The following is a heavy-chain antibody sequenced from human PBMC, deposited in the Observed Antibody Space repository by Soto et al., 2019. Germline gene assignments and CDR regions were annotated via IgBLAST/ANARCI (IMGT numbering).Heavy chain of an antibody. D-gene: IGHD2-15*01. Sequence: SETLSLTCTVSGYSISSGYHWAWIRQPPGKGLEWLGSVHYSGNTYYNPSLKSRLTISVDKSKNQFSLNLSSVTAADTAVYYCARQDRVVAEGRWFDPWGQGALVTVSS. J-gene: IGHJ5*02. CDR3: ARQDRVVAEGRWFDP. CDR2: VHYSGNT. CDR1: GYSISSGYH. V-gene: IGHV4-38-2*02.